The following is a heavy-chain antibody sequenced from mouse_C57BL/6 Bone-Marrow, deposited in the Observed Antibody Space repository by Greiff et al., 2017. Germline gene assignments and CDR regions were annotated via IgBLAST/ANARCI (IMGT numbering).Heavy chain of an antibody. D-gene: IGHD2-1*01. CDR1: GYTFTSYW. CDR3: ARSGGNYGDYYAMDY. CDR2: IYPSDSET. Sequence: VQLQQPGAELVRPGSSVKLSCKASGYTFTSYWMDWVKQRPGQGLEWIGNIYPSDSETHYNQKFKDKATLTVDKSSSTAYMQLSSLTSEDSAVDYCARSGGNYGDYYAMDYWGQGTSVTVSS. V-gene: IGHV1-61*01. J-gene: IGHJ4*01.